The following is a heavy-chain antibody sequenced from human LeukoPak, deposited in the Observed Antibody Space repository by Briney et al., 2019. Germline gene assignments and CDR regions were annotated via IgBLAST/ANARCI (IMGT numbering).Heavy chain of an antibody. Sequence: GGSLRLSCAASGFTFSSYAMSWVRQAPGKGLEWISAISGSGGSTYYADSVKGRFTISRDNSKNTLYLQMNSLRAEDTAVYYCAKDAEAYETYYYDSSGYYYDYWGQGTLVTVSS. CDR2: ISGSGGST. J-gene: IGHJ4*02. CDR3: AKDAEAYETYYYDSSGYYYDY. D-gene: IGHD3-22*01. CDR1: GFTFSSYA. V-gene: IGHV3-23*01.